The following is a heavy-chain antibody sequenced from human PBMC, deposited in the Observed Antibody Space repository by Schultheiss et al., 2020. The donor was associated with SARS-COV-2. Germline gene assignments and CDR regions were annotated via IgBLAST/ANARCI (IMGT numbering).Heavy chain of an antibody. CDR3: ARADPRDGDPLDY. V-gene: IGHV1-2*02. CDR1: GYTFTSYD. CDR2: INPNSGGT. J-gene: IGHJ4*02. Sequence: ASVKVSCKASGYTFTSYDINWVRQAPGQGLEWMGWINPNSGGTNYAQKFQGRVTMTRDTSISTAYMELSRLRSDDTAVYYCARADPRDGDPLDYWGQGTLVTVSS. D-gene: IGHD4-17*01.